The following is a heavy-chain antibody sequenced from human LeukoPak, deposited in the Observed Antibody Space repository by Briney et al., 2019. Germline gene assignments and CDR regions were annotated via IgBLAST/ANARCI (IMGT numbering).Heavy chain of an antibody. CDR3: ARQSREVLRFLEWFDY. V-gene: IGHV4-38-2*01. Sequence: PSETLSLTCAVSGYSISSGYYWGWIRQPPGKGLEWIGSIYHSGSTYYNPSLKSRVTISVDTSNNQFSLKLSSVTAADTAVYYCARQSREVLRFLEWFDYWGQGTLVTVSS. J-gene: IGHJ4*02. D-gene: IGHD3-3*01. CDR2: IYHSGST. CDR1: GYSISSGYY.